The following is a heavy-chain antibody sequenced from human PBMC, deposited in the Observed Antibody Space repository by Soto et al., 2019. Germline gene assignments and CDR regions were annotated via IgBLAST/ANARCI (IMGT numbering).Heavy chain of an antibody. J-gene: IGHJ5*02. D-gene: IGHD2-15*01. Sequence: QVTLKESGPVLVNPTETLTLTCTVSGFSLSNARMGVSWIRQPPGKALEWLAHIFSNDEKSYSTSLKSSLTISKDTSKSQVVLTMTNMDPVDTATYYCALLPGWWPGWFDPWGQGTLVTVSS. CDR1: GFSLSNARMG. CDR3: ALLPGWWPGWFDP. V-gene: IGHV2-26*01. CDR2: IFSNDEK.